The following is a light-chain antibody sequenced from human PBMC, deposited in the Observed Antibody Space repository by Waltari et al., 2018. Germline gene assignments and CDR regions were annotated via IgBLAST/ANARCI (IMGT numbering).Light chain of an antibody. CDR2: EVS. CDR3: SSYAGSNNYV. CDR1: SSDVGTYKY. J-gene: IGLJ1*01. V-gene: IGLV2-8*01. Sequence: QSALTQPPSASGSPGQSVTIPCTGTSSDVGTYKYVSWYQQHPGKAPKLMINEVSKRPSGVPARFSGSKSGNTASLTVSGLQAEDEADYYCSSYAGSNNYVFGTGTKVTVL.